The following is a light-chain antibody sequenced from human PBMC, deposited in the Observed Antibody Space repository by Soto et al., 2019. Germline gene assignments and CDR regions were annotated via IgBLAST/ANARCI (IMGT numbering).Light chain of an antibody. CDR3: QQYGSSPWT. CDR1: QTVSNSY. V-gene: IGKV3-20*01. J-gene: IGKJ1*01. CDR2: GTS. Sequence: ETVLTQSPGSLSLSLGDRATLSCRASQTVSNSYLAWYQQKPGQAPRLLIYGTSSRATGIPDRFSGSGSGTDFTLTINRLEPEDSVIYYCQQYGSSPWTFGQGTKVEIK.